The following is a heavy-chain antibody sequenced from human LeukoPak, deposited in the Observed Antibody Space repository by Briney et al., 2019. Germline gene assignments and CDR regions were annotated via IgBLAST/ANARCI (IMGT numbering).Heavy chain of an antibody. D-gene: IGHD6-19*01. J-gene: IGHJ3*02. CDR3: AKDQQQWLVMGAFDI. CDR2: ISYNESNN. CDR1: GFTFSSYG. Sequence: GRSLRLSCAASGFTFSSYGMHWVRQAPEKGLEWVAVISYNESNNYYSPSVKPRFTISRDNSKNTLYLQMNSLRAEDTAVYYCAKDQQQWLVMGAFDIWGQGTMVTVSS. V-gene: IGHV3-30*18.